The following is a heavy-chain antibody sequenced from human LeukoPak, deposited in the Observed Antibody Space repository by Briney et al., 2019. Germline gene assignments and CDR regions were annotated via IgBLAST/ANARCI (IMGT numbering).Heavy chain of an antibody. Sequence: AETLSLTCTVSGGSISSYYWSWIRQPPGKGLEWIGYIYYSGSTNYNPSLKSRVTISVDTSKNQFSLKLSSVTAADTAVYYCARENSYYDSSGYYYGSCYFDYWGQGTLVTVSS. D-gene: IGHD3-22*01. J-gene: IGHJ4*02. V-gene: IGHV4-59*01. CDR2: IYYSGST. CDR3: ARENSYYDSSGYYYGSCYFDY. CDR1: GGSISSYY.